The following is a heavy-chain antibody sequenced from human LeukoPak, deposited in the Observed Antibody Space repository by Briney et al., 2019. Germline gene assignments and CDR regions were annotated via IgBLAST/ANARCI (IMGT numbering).Heavy chain of an antibody. CDR3: ARGRYYDILTGYPPKYYYYYMDV. J-gene: IGHJ6*03. Sequence: PSETLSLTCAVYGGSFSGYYWSWIRQPPGKGLEWIGEINHSGSTNYNPSLKSRVTISVDTPKNQFSLKLSSVTAADTAVYYCARGRYYDILTGYPPKYYYYYMDVWGKGTTVTVSS. CDR2: INHSGST. V-gene: IGHV4-34*01. D-gene: IGHD3-9*01. CDR1: GGSFSGYY.